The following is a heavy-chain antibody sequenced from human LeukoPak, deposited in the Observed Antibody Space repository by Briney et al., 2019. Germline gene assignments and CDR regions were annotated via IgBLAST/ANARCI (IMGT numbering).Heavy chain of an antibody. V-gene: IGHV3-53*01. J-gene: IGHJ6*03. CDR2: IYSGGST. Sequence: GGSLRLSFAASGFTVSSNYMSWVRQAPGKGLEWVSVIYSGGSTYYADSVKGRFTISRDNSKNTLYLQMNSLRAEDTAVYYCARGGEYQLLLPRYYMDVWGKGTTVTVSS. D-gene: IGHD2-2*01. CDR3: ARGGEYQLLLPRYYMDV. CDR1: GFTVSSNY.